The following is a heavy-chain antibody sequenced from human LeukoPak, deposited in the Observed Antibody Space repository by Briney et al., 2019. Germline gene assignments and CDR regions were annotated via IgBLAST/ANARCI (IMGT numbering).Heavy chain of an antibody. Sequence: GGSLRLSCAASGFTFSSYAMGWVRQLPGKGLEWVSSVSSSGSDTYYTSSVKGRFTISRDNSKNTLYLQVNSLRVEDTAVYYCARRVLGAVGYFDYWGQGALVTVSS. CDR3: ARRVLGAVGYFDY. V-gene: IGHV3-23*05. CDR1: GFTFSSYA. CDR2: VSSSGSDT. D-gene: IGHD4-23*01. J-gene: IGHJ4*02.